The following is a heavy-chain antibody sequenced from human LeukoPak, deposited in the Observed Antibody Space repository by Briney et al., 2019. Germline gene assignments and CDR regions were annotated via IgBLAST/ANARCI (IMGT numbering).Heavy chain of an antibody. CDR1: EFTFNRYW. CDR2: IKQDGSEP. Sequence: GGSLRLSCAASEFTFNRYWMSWVRQAPGKGLQWVANIKQDGSEPHYVDSVKGRFTISRDNAKNSLSLQMNSLNVDDTGVYFCTRDALFGSGRTHLDFWSQGTLVSVSS. J-gene: IGHJ4*02. V-gene: IGHV3-7*04. CDR3: TRDALFGSGRTHLDF. D-gene: IGHD3-10*01.